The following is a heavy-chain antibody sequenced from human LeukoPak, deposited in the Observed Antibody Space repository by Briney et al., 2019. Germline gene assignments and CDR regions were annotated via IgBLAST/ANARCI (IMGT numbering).Heavy chain of an antibody. V-gene: IGHV4-30-4*08. CDR1: GGSISSGDYY. J-gene: IGHJ4*02. CDR3: ACRYSGSYHYYFDY. D-gene: IGHD1-26*01. CDR2: IYYSGST. Sequence: PSETLSLTCTVSGGSISSGDYYWSWIRQPPGKGLEWIGYIYYSGSTSYNPSLKSRVTILVDTSKNQFSLKLSSVTAADTAVYYCACRYSGSYHYYFDYWGQGTLVTVSS.